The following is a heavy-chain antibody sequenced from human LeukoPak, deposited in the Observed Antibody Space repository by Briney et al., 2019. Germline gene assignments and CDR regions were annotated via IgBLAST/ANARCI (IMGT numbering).Heavy chain of an antibody. CDR3: VKDFGRVRGTPDS. CDR1: GFVFSIYT. D-gene: IGHD3-16*01. V-gene: IGHV3-64D*06. Sequence: GGSLRLSRSASGFVFSIYTMYWVRQTPGKGPEYVSTISGSGNGFSIYYADSVKGRFTISRDDSKSILYLQMNGLRSEDTAVYYCVKDFGRVRGTPDSWGQGTLVTVSS. CDR2: ISGSGNGFSI. J-gene: IGHJ4*02.